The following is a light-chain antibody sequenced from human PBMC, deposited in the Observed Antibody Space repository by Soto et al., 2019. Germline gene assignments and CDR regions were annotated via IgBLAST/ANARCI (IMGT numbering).Light chain of an antibody. CDR1: QSVLYNFSNKNY. Sequence: DIVMTQSPDSLAVSLGERATINCKSSQSVLYNFSNKNYLAWYQQKPGQPPKLLIYWASTRESGVPDRFSGSGSGTDFSLTISSLQAEDVAVYYCQQYYSTPVTFGQGTRLEIK. CDR2: WAS. J-gene: IGKJ5*01. V-gene: IGKV4-1*01. CDR3: QQYYSTPVT.